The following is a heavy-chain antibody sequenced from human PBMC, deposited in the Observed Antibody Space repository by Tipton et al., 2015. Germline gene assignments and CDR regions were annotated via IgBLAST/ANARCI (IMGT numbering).Heavy chain of an antibody. CDR2: INPSGGST. D-gene: IGHD2/OR15-2a*01. CDR3: ARDRDTYLSP. CDR1: GYTLTSYY. J-gene: IGHJ5*02. Sequence: QVQLVQSGAEVKKPGASVKVSCKASGYTLTSYYMHWVRQAPGQGLEWMGVINPSGGSTNYARKIQGRVTITWDTSTSTVYMELSSLTSDDTGVYYCARDRDTYLSPWGQGTLGSVSS. V-gene: IGHV1-46*01.